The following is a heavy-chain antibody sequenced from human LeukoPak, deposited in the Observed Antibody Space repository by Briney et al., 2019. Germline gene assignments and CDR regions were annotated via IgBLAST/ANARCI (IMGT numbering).Heavy chain of an antibody. CDR3: ARDPTPSSPRLAFFDNWFDR. J-gene: IGHJ5*02. CDR2: INPNRGVT. Sequence: ASVKVSCTASGYTFTGYYMHWGRQAPGQGLEWMGRINPNRGVTNYAQKFQGRVTMTRDTSISTAYMELSRLRSDDTAVYYCARDPTPSSPRLAFFDNWFDRWGQGTLVTVSS. V-gene: IGHV1-2*06. CDR1: GYTFTGYY. D-gene: IGHD6-13*01.